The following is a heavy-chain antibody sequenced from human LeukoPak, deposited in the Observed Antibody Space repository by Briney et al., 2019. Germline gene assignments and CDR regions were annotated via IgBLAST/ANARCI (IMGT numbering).Heavy chain of an antibody. CDR3: ARAVSSSGWYDY. J-gene: IGHJ4*02. D-gene: IGHD6-19*01. V-gene: IGHV3-13*01. CDR2: IGTAGDT. Sequence: GGSLRLSCAASGFTFSSYDMHWVRQATGKGLEWVSAIGTAGDTYYPGSVKGRFTISRENAKNSLYLQMNSLRAGDTAVYYCARAVSSSGWYDYWGQGTLVTVS. CDR1: GFTFSSYD.